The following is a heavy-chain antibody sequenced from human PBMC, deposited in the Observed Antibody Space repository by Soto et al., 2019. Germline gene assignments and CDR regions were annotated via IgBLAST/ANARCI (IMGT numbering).Heavy chain of an antibody. D-gene: IGHD3-10*01. CDR3: ARVGVITMVRGVIIRGDWFDP. CDR1: GYTFTSYY. J-gene: IGHJ5*02. Sequence: GASVKVSCKASGYTFTSYYMHWVRQAPGQGLEWMGIINPSGGSTSYAQKFQGRVTMTRDTSTSTVYMELSSLRSEDTAVYYCARVGVITMVRGVIIRGDWFDPWGQGTLVTVSS. CDR2: INPSGGST. V-gene: IGHV1-46*01.